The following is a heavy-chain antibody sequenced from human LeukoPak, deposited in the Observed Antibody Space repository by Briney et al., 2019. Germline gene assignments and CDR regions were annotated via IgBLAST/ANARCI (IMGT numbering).Heavy chain of an antibody. CDR2: INPSTGST. V-gene: IGHV1-46*01. D-gene: IGHD3-3*01. CDR3: AAPGASGFVGNFWSGPLDF. CDR1: GYSFTTYY. Sequence: ASVKVSCKASGYSFTTYYMHWVRQAPGQGLEWMGIINPSTGSTNFPQKFLGRVTLTRDTSTSTVYMELSSLRSEDTAVYYCAAPGASGFVGNFWSGPLDFWGQGSLVTVSS. J-gene: IGHJ4*02.